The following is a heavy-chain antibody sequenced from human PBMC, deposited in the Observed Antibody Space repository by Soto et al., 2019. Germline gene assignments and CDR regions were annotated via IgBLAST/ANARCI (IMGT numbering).Heavy chain of an antibody. D-gene: IGHD3-10*01. J-gene: IGHJ4*02. CDR1: SYP. CDR3: AKYPRGAYGPFDC. CDR2: ISESGDIT. Sequence: SYPMSWVRQVPGKGLEWVSAISESGDITTYTDSVKGRFTISRDNSKSTLYLQMNSLRADDTALYLCAKYPRGAYGPFDCWGQGTLVTVSS. V-gene: IGHV3-23*01.